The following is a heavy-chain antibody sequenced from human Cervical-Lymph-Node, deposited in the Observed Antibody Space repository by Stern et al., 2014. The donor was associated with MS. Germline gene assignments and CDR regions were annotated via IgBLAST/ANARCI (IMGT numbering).Heavy chain of an antibody. J-gene: IGHJ5*02. Sequence: VQLLESGAEVKKPGASVKVSCKASGYTFTSYPIHWVRQAPGQRLEWMGWINGDNGNTQYSQKFQGRVTITSDRSASTAYMEVSSLTSEDAAVYYCARDSGHIAVLTPPNWFDPWGPGTLV. CDR1: GYTFTSYP. CDR3: ARDSGHIAVLTPPNWFDP. D-gene: IGHD2-21*02. CDR2: INGDNGNT. V-gene: IGHV1-3*01.